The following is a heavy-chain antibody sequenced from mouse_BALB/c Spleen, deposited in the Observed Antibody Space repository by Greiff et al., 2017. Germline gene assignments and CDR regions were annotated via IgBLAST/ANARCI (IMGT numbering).Heavy chain of an antibody. CDR3: ARESYYAMDY. J-gene: IGHJ4*01. Sequence: EVQVVESGGGLVKPGGSLKLSCAASGFTFSSYAMSWVRQTPEKRLEWVATISSGGSYTYYPDSVKGRFTISRDNAKNTLYLQMSSLRSEDTAMYYCARESYYAMDYWGQGTSVTVSS. CDR1: GFTFSSYA. CDR2: ISSGGSYT. V-gene: IGHV5-9-3*01.